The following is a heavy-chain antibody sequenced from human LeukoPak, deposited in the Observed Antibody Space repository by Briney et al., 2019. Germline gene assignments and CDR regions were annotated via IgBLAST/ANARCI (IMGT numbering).Heavy chain of an antibody. CDR1: GFTFTGHS. CDR3: AKETGSPYYYMDV. Sequence: GGSLRLSCVASGFTFTGHSMHWVRQAPGKGLEWVAVVAHDEKTIFYADSLKGRFTVSRDNSKNTVYLQMNSLRDEDTAVYYCAKETGSPYYYMDVWGKGTTVTVSS. V-gene: IGHV3-30*04. CDR2: VAHDEKTI. D-gene: IGHD1-26*01. J-gene: IGHJ6*03.